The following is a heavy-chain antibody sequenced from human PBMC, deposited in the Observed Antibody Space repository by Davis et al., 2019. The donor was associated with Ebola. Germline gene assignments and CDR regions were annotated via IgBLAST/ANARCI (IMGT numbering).Heavy chain of an antibody. CDR3: ARKSRLGGFDP. D-gene: IGHD2-21*01. CDR1: GGSISSNNW. CDR2: VYHSGSS. Sequence: MPSETLSLTCAVSGGSISSNNWWSWVRQPPGKGLEWIGEVYHSGSSNYNPSLKSRVTISVDKSKNQFSLKLSSVTAADTAVYYCARKSRLGGFDPWGQGTLVTVSS. V-gene: IGHV4-4*02. J-gene: IGHJ5*02.